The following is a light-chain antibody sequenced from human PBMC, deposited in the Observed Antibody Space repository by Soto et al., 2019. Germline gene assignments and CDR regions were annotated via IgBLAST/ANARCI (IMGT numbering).Light chain of an antibody. V-gene: IGKV1-5*01. CDR3: KQYNSYST. J-gene: IGKJ5*01. CDR2: DAS. CDR1: QSISSW. Sequence: DIQMTQSPSTLSSSLGDSVTITCRASQSISSWLAWYQQKPGRAPKLLIYDASTLESGVHSRFSGSGSGTESTLTIRSLQPDDFATYYCKQYNSYSTFGQGTRLEIK.